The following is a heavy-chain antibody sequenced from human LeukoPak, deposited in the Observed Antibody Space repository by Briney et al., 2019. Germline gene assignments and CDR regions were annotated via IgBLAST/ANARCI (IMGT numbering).Heavy chain of an antibody. J-gene: IGHJ5*02. V-gene: IGHV1-46*03. CDR1: GYTFTSYY. CDR3: ARLMTTVTNWFDP. Sequence: ASVKVSCKASGYTFTSYYMHWVRQAPGQGLEWMGISNPSGCSTSYAQKYQGRVNMTRDPSTSTVYMELSSLRSEDTAVYYCARLMTTVTNWFDPWGQGTLVTVSS. CDR2: SNPSGCST. D-gene: IGHD4-11*01.